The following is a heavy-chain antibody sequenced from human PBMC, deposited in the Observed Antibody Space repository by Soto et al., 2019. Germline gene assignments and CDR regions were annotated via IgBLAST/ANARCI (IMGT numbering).Heavy chain of an antibody. Sequence: GASVKVSCKASGYTFSNYGLRWVRQAPGQGLEWMGWISAYNGNIKFAQKVQGRVTMTTDTFTSTAYMELRSLRSDDTAVYYCERAPPGEGAAMFDLGGQGTLVTVS. CDR3: ERAPPGEGAAMFDL. V-gene: IGHV1-18*01. D-gene: IGHD3-10*01. CDR1: GYTFSNYG. J-gene: IGHJ5*02. CDR2: ISAYNGNI.